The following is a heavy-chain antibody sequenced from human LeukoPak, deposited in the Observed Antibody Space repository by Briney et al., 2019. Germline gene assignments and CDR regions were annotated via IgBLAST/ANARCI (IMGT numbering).Heavy chain of an antibody. D-gene: IGHD2-2*01. CDR3: ARVLPAAMYWYFDL. CDR1: GGSISSYY. J-gene: IGHJ2*01. Sequence: SETLPLTCTVSGGSISSYYWSWIRQPAGKGLEWIGRIYTSGSTNYNPSLKSRVTMSVDTSKNQFSLKLSSVTAADTAVYYCARVLPAAMYWYFDLWGRGTLVTVSS. V-gene: IGHV4-4*07. CDR2: IYTSGST.